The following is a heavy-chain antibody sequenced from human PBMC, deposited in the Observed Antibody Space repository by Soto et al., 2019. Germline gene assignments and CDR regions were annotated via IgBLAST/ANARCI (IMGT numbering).Heavy chain of an antibody. CDR1: GFTVSSHY. J-gene: IGHJ3*01. D-gene: IGHD4-17*01. V-gene: IGHV3-53*01. CDR2: LYASDST. Sequence: LRPSFAASGFTVSSHYMSWVRQTPGKALAWGSILYASDSTFYADSVEGRFTTSRDNSKKTVYIQLNSLRAEDTAVYYCETTVTRLIACDVWGQGTMVTVSS. CDR3: ETTVTRLIACDV.